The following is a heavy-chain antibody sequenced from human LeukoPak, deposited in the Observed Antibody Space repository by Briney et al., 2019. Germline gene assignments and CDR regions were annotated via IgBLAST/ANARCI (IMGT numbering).Heavy chain of an antibody. V-gene: IGHV1-69*13. CDR2: IIPIFGTA. CDR1: GGTFSSYA. J-gene: IGHJ4*02. Sequence: SVKVSCKASGGTFSSYAISWVRQAPGQGLEWMGGIIPIFGTANYAQKFQGRVTITADESTSTAYMELSSLRSEDTAVYYCCITMVRGVIIAILDYWGQGTLVTVSS. D-gene: IGHD3-10*01. CDR3: CITMVRGVIIAILDY.